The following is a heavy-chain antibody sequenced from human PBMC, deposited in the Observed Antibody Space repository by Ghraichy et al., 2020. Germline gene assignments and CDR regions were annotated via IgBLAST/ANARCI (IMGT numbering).Heavy chain of an antibody. D-gene: IGHD5-24*01. J-gene: IGHJ5*02. CDR1: DGSINSYF. V-gene: IGHV4-59*07. CDR3: ARSFSSGYNSNWFDP. CDR2: VYRSGST. Sequence: HTLSLTCTVSDGSINSYFWSWIRQPPGKGLEWIGYVYRSGSTNYNPSLKSRVTISVDTSKRQFSLRLSSVTAADTAVYYCARSFSSGYNSNWFDPWGQGTLVTVSS.